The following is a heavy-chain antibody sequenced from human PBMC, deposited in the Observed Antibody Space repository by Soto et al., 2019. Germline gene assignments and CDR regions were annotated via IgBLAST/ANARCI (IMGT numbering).Heavy chain of an antibody. Sequence: GESLKISCKGSGYSFTSYWIGWVRQMPGKGLEWMGIIYPGDSDTRYSPSFQGQVTISADKSISTAYLQWSSLKASDTAMYYCARLKLPYYYYYGMDVWGQGTTVTVSS. CDR3: ARLKLPYYYYYGMDV. D-gene: IGHD2-15*01. CDR1: GYSFTSYW. CDR2: IYPGDSDT. J-gene: IGHJ6*02. V-gene: IGHV5-51*01.